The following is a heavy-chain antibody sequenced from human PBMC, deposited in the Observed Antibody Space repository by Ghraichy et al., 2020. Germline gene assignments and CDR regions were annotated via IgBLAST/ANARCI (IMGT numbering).Heavy chain of an antibody. CDR1: GCTFSSYG. Sequence: GGSPRLSCAASGCTFSSYGMHWVRQAPGKGLEWVAGIWYDGSNKYYADSVKGRFTISRDNSKNTLYLQMNSLRAEVTAVYYCARDAPIGAGDYWGQGTLVTVSS. CDR3: ARDAPIGAGDY. CDR2: IWYDGSNK. D-gene: IGHD4/OR15-4a*01. V-gene: IGHV3-33*08. J-gene: IGHJ4*02.